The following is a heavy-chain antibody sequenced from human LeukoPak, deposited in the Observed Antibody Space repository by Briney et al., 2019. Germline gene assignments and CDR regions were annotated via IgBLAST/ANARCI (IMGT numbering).Heavy chain of an antibody. CDR2: IYYVGST. Sequence: SETLSLTCTVSGGXITNSSFYWGWIRQSPGEGLEWIGTIYYVGSTYYNPSLKSRVTISVDTSKNQFSLKLTSVTAADTAVYYCAGLKGEYYFGYWGQGTLVTVSS. D-gene: IGHD3-10*01. CDR3: AGLKGEYYFGY. CDR1: GGXITNSSFY. J-gene: IGHJ4*02. V-gene: IGHV4-39*01.